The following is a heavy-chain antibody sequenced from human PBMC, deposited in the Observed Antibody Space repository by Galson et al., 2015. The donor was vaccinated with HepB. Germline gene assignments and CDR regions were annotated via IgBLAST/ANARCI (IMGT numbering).Heavy chain of an antibody. CDR1: GYTFANYW. V-gene: IGHV5-51*01. Sequence: QSGAEVKKPGESLKISCKGSGYTFANYWISWVRQMPGKGLEWMGIIYPGDSETRYSPSFQGQVTISVHKSISTSYLQLRSLKASDTAMYYCAKHLQAQYFFHGMYVWGQGTTVTVSS. CDR3: AKHLQAQYFFHGMYV. D-gene: IGHD2/OR15-2a*01. CDR2: IYPGDSET. J-gene: IGHJ6*02.